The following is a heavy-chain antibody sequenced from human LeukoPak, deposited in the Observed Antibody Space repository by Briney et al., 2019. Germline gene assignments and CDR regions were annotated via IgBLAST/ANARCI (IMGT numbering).Heavy chain of an antibody. D-gene: IGHD3-10*01. Sequence: SETLSLTCTVSGGSITTYYWSWIRQSPGKGLERIGYIYYSGSTNYNPSLKSRVTISMDTSKNQFSLKLSSVTAADTAVYYCARRGAPLYYYDPWGQGTLVTVSS. CDR1: GGSITTYY. CDR2: IYYSGST. J-gene: IGHJ5*02. V-gene: IGHV4-59*08. CDR3: ARRGAPLYYYDP.